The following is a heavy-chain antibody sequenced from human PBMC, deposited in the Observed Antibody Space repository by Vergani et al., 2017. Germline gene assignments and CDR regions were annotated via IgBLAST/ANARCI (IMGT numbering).Heavy chain of an antibody. CDR1: GFTSSYYG. V-gene: IGHV3-30*03. Sequence: QVHLVECGGGGVKPGRSLRLSCVVPGFTSSYYGMHWVRQAPGKGLEWVAVISYDGTQKYYADSVKGRFTISRDNSKRTLYLQMNILRTEDTAVYYCATKSCGTPGCQIGYFREWGQGTLVTVSS. J-gene: IGHJ1*01. D-gene: IGHD1-1*01. CDR3: ATKSCGTPGCQIGYFRE. CDR2: ISYDGTQK.